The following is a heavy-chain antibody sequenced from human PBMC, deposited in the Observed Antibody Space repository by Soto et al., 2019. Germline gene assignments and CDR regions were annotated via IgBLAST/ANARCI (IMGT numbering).Heavy chain of an antibody. D-gene: IGHD2-21*01. CDR1: GYIFINYY. CDR3: ARSLLQGDF. J-gene: IGHJ4*02. V-gene: IGHV1-46*01. Sequence: QVQLVQSGAEVKKPGASVKVSCKASGYIFINYYIHWVRQAPGQGLEWMAIINPNGGGTNYAQKFQGRVTVTSDTSTSTVSMELNSLGSDDTAVYFCARSLLQGDFWGQGTLVTVSS. CDR2: INPNGGGT.